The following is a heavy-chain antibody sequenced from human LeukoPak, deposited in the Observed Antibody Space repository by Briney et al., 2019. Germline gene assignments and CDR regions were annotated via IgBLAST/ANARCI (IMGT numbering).Heavy chain of an antibody. Sequence: SETLSLTCAVYGGSFSGYYWSWIRQPPGKGLEWIGEINHSGSTNYNPSLKSRVTISVDTSKNQFSLKLSSVTAADTAVYYCARAYLLDGLLGRDRKRPTHYYMDVWAKGTTVTVFS. D-gene: IGHD2/OR15-2a*01. CDR1: GGSFSGYY. J-gene: IGHJ6*03. CDR2: INHSGST. V-gene: IGHV4-34*01. CDR3: ARAYLLDGLLGRDRKRPTHYYMDV.